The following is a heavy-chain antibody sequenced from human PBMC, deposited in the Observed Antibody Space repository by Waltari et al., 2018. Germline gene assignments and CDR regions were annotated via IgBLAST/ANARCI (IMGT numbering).Heavy chain of an antibody. Sequence: EVQLVESGGGLVPPGGSLSLSCPASGFTFSSYWMIWVRQAPGQGLEWVAHINQDGSEKSYVASVKGRFTISRDNAKQSLYLQMNSLRPDDTAIYYCARLRGANDWGQGTLVTVSS. V-gene: IGHV3-7*01. CDR2: INQDGSEK. CDR1: GFTFSSYW. J-gene: IGHJ4*02. CDR3: ARLRGAND. D-gene: IGHD3-10*01.